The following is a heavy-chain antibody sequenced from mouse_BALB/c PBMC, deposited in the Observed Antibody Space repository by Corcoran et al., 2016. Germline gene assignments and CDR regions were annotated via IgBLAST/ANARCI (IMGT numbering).Heavy chain of an antibody. CDR3: AREPYAMDY. V-gene: IGHV9-3-1*01. CDR1: GYTFTNYG. Sequence: QIQLVQSRPELKKPGETVKISCKASGYTFTNYGMNWVKQAPGKGLKWVGWINTYTGEPTYADDFKGRFAFSLETSASTAYLQINNLKNEETATYFCAREPYAMDYWGQGTSVTVSS. CDR2: INTYTGEP. J-gene: IGHJ4*01.